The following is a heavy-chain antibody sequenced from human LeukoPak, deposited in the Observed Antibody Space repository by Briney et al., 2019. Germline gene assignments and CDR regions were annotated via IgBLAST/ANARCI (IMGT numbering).Heavy chain of an antibody. CDR1: GYTFTSYA. J-gene: IGHJ4*02. V-gene: IGHV1-3*01. Sequence: ASVKASCKDSGYTFTSYAMHWVRQAPGQRLEWMGWINAGNGNTKYSQKFQGRVTITRDTSASTAYMELSSLRSEDTAVYYCASSSTMVRGVIGYWGQGTLVTVSS. CDR2: INAGNGNT. D-gene: IGHD3-10*01. CDR3: ASSSTMVRGVIGY.